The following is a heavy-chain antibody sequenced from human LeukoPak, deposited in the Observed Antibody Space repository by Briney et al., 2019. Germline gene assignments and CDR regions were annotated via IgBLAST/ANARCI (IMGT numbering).Heavy chain of an antibody. Sequence: GGSLRLSCAASGFTLSSYSMNWVRQAPGKGLEWVSSISSSSSYIYYADSVKGRFTISRDNNKNSMYLQMDSLRAEDTAVYFCVRDRGHSRHYFEYWGQGALVTVSS. CDR3: VRDRGHSRHYFEY. J-gene: IGHJ4*02. CDR1: GFTLSSYS. CDR2: ISSSSSYI. D-gene: IGHD3-10*01. V-gene: IGHV3-21*01.